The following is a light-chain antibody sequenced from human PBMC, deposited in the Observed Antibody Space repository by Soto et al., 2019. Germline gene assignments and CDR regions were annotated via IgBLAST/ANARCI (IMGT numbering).Light chain of an antibody. J-gene: IGLJ2*01. CDR1: NSNIGSNY. Sequence: QSVLTQPPSASGTPGQTVTIPCSGSNSNIGSNYVYWFQQLPGTAPKLLIYRNDQRPSGVPDRFPGSKSGTSASLAISVLRSEDEAEYFCAAWDDSLNTYVVFGGGTKLTVL. CDR3: AAWDDSLNTYVV. V-gene: IGLV1-47*01. CDR2: RND.